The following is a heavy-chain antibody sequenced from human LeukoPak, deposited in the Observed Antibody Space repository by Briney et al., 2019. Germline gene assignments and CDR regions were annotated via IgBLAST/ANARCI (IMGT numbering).Heavy chain of an antibody. CDR2: IRYDGSNK. Sequence: GGSLRLSCAASGFTFSSYGMHWVRQAPGKGLEWVAFIRYDGSNKYYADSVKGRFTISRDNSKNTLYLQMNSLRAEDTAVYYCARAELTIFGVVTRDAFEISGQGTMVTVSS. V-gene: IGHV3-30*02. J-gene: IGHJ3*02. D-gene: IGHD3-3*01. CDR3: ARAELTIFGVVTRDAFEI. CDR1: GFTFSSYG.